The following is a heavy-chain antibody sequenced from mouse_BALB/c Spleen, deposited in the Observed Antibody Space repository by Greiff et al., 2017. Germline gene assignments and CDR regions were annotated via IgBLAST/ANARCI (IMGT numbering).Heavy chain of an antibody. CDR1: GFTFSNYW. J-gene: IGHJ3*01. V-gene: IGHV6-6*02. D-gene: IGHD2-4*01. CDR2: IRLKSNNYAT. Sequence: DVMLVESGGGLVQPGGSMKLSCVASGFTFSNYWMNWVRQSPEKGLEWVAEIRLKSNNYATHYAESVKGRFTISRDDSKSSVYLQMNNLRAEDTGIYYCTRGDYVWFGYWGQGTLVTVSA. CDR3: TRGDYVWFGY.